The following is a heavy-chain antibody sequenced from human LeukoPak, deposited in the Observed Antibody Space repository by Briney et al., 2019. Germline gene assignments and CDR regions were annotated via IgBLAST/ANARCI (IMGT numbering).Heavy chain of an antibody. J-gene: IGHJ5*02. CDR2: IYHSGNT. D-gene: IGHD6-19*01. Sequence: SETLSLTCTVSGYSISSGYYWGWIRQPPGKGLEWIGTIYHSGNTYYNPSLASRVTISVDTSKNQFSLKLSSVTAADTAVYYCARGTGQQWLVRGGWFDPWGQGTLVTVSS. CDR3: ARGTGQQWLVRGGWFDP. CDR1: GYSISSGYY. V-gene: IGHV4-38-2*02.